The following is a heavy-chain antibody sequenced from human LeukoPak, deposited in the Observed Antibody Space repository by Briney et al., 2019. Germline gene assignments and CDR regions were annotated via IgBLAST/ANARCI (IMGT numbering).Heavy chain of an antibody. D-gene: IGHD1-1*01. CDR1: EFTFSNYG. CDR2: ISYDGTNK. J-gene: IGHJ3*02. Sequence: GGSLRLSCAASEFTFSNYGMHWVRQAPGKGLEWVAVISYDGTNKYYADSVKGRFTISRDNSNNTLYLQMNSLRAEDTAVYYCAREAVTGLDAFDIWGQGTMVTVSS. CDR3: AREAVTGLDAFDI. V-gene: IGHV3-30*03.